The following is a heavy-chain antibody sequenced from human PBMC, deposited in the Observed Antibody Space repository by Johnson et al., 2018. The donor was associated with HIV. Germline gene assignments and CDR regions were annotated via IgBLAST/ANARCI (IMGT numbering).Heavy chain of an antibody. J-gene: IGHJ3*02. CDR2: ISYDGSNK. V-gene: IGHV3-30*18. D-gene: IGHD3-16*02. Sequence: QVQLVESGGGVVQPGRSLRLSCAASGFTFSSYGMHWVRQAPCKGLEWVAVISYDGSNKYYADSVKGRFTISRDNSKNTLYLQMNSLRAEDTAVYYCAKVSRYDAFDIWGQGTMVTVSS. CDR3: AKVSRYDAFDI. CDR1: GFTFSSYG.